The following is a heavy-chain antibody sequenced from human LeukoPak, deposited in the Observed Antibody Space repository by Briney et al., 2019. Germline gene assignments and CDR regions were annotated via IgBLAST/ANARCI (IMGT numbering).Heavy chain of an antibody. J-gene: IGHJ5*02. V-gene: IGHV4-39*01. CDR2: IHYSGST. D-gene: IGHD3-22*01. Sequence: SETLSLTCTVSGGSISSSSYYWGWIRQPPGKGLEWIGSIHYSGSTYYNPSLKSRVTISVDTSKNQFSLKLSSVTAADTAVYYCARSPLAFYDSSGYPRVWFDPWGQGTLVTVSS. CDR3: ARSPLAFYDSSGYPRVWFDP. CDR1: GGSISSSSYY.